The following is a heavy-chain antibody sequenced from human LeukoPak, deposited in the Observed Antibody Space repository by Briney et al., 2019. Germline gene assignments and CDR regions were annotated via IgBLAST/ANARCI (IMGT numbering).Heavy chain of an antibody. V-gene: IGHV4-59*01. J-gene: IGHJ3*01. CDR2: IYYSGST. Sequence: SETLSLTCTVSGGSISSYYWSWIRQPPGKGLEWIGYIYYSGSTNYNPSLMSRVTISVDTSKNQFSLKLSSVTAADTAVYYCAEYSGSSWGQGTMVTVSS. D-gene: IGHD1-26*01. CDR1: GGSISSYY. CDR3: AEYSGSS.